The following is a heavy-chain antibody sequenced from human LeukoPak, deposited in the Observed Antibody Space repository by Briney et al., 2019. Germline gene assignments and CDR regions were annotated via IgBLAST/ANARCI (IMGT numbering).Heavy chain of an antibody. CDR2: IYYSGST. Sequence: SETLSLTCTVSGDSIGSSSYYWGWIRQPPGKGLEWIGNIYYSGSTYYNPSLKSRVTISVDTSKNQFSLKLSSVTAADTAVYYCARGSLERTGPYFDYWGQGTLVTVSS. J-gene: IGHJ4*02. CDR1: GDSIGSSSYY. D-gene: IGHD1-1*01. V-gene: IGHV4-39*07. CDR3: ARGSLERTGPYFDY.